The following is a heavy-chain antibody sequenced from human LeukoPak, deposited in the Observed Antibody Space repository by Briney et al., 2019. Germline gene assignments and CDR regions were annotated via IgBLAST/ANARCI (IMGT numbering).Heavy chain of an antibody. V-gene: IGHV3-11*01. J-gene: IGHJ4*02. CDR1: GFTFSDYY. CDR3: ATYRQVLLPFES. CDR2: ISGSGRTI. Sequence: GGSLRLSCAASGFTFSDYYMSWIRQAPGKGLEWVSCISGSGRTIYYADSVRGRFTISRDNSKSTLSLQMNSLRVEDTAIYYCATYRQVLLPFESWGQGTLVTVSS. D-gene: IGHD2-8*02.